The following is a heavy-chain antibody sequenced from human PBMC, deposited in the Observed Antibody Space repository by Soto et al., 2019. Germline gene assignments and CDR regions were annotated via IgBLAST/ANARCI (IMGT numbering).Heavy chain of an antibody. CDR1: GVTFSSYA. CDR3: AREGDDYVWGPAFDI. CDR2: IIPIFGTA. V-gene: IGHV1-69*13. Sequence: SVKVSCKASGVTFSSYAISWVRQAPVQGLEWMGGIIPIFGTANYAQKFQGRVTITADESTSTAYMELSSLRSEDTAVYYCAREGDDYVWGPAFDIWGQGTMVTVSS. D-gene: IGHD3-16*01. J-gene: IGHJ3*02.